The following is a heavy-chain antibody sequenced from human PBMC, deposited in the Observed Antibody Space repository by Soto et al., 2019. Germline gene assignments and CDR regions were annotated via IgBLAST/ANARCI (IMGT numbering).Heavy chain of an antibody. D-gene: IGHD6-13*01. J-gene: IGHJ4*02. V-gene: IGHV3-11*01. Sequence: QVQLVESGGGLVMPGASLRLSCAASGFTFSDHYMSWIRQAPGKGLEWVSYISSSGNSMYYADSVTGRFTVSRDNAENSLYLKMNSLRAEDTAVYYCARRAASGRPFDHWGQGTLVSVSS. CDR1: GFTFSDHY. CDR2: ISSSGNSM. CDR3: ARRAASGRPFDH.